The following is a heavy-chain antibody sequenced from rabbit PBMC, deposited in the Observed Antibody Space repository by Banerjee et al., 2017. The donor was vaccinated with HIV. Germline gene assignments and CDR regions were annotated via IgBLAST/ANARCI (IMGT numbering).Heavy chain of an antibody. D-gene: IGHD1-1*01. Sequence: QSLEESGGGLVQPEGSLTLTCTASGFTFSSSYYMCWVRQAPGKGLEWIACIYGGSGASTAYASWAKGRFTFSRTSSTTVTLQMTSLTAADTATYFCARDLTDVIGWNFGWWGPGTLVTVS. V-gene: IGHV1S40*01. CDR3: ARDLTDVIGWNFGW. CDR2: IYGGSGAST. CDR1: GFTFSSSYY. J-gene: IGHJ4*01.